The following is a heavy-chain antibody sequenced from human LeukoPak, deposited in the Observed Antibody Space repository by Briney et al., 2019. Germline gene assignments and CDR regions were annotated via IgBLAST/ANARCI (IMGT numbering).Heavy chain of an antibody. CDR3: ARGVLRFLEWLPKSYMDV. CDR1: GYTFTSYD. D-gene: IGHD3-3*01. Sequence: ASVNVSCKASGYTFTSYDINWVRQATGQGLEWMGWMNPNSGNTGYAQKFQGRVTITRNTSISTAYMELSSLRSEDTAVYYCARGVLRFLEWLPKSYMDVWGKGTTVTVSS. J-gene: IGHJ6*03. V-gene: IGHV1-8*03. CDR2: MNPNSGNT.